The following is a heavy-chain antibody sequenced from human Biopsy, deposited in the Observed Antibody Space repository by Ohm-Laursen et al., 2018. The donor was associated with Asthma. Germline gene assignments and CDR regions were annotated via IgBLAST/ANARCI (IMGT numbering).Heavy chain of an antibody. J-gene: IGHJ4*02. Sequence: SLRLSCTASGFAVSRDYMFWVRQAPGKGLEWVSVIYSGGTSHTAVSVRGRFTISRDFSKNTLHLQMHSLRVEDTAVYYCARGDSSGWSHYYFDYWGQGTLVTVSS. D-gene: IGHD6-19*01. CDR1: GFAVSRDY. CDR3: ARGDSSGWSHYYFDY. V-gene: IGHV3-53*01. CDR2: IYSGGTS.